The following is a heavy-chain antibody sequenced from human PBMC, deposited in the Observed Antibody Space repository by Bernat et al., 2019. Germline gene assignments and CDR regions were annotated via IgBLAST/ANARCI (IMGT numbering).Heavy chain of an antibody. Sequence: QVQLQESGPGLVKPSETLSLNCTVSGGSIGDYYWSWIRQPPGMGLEWIGYISYSGTTNSKPSLRSRVTISIDTSKSQFSLKLISVAAADTAVYYCAGGRNGYPYYFDYWGQGTLVTVSS. V-gene: IGHV4-59*01. J-gene: IGHJ4*02. CDR2: ISYSGTT. CDR1: GGSIGDYY. CDR3: AGGRNGYPYYFDY. D-gene: IGHD5-18*01.